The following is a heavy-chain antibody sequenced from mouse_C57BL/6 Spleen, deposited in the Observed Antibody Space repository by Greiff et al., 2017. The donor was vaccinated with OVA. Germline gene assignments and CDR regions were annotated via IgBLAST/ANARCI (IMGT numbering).Heavy chain of an antibody. V-gene: IGHV3-6*01. J-gene: IGHJ4*01. CDR3: ARNSPMDY. CDR1: GYSITSGYY. CDR2: ISYDGSN. Sequence: ESGPGLVKPSQSLSLTCSVTGYSITSGYYWNWIRQFPGNKLEWMGYISYDGSNNYNPSLKNRISITRDTSKNQFFLKLNSVTTEDTATYYCARNSPMDYWGQGTSVTVSS.